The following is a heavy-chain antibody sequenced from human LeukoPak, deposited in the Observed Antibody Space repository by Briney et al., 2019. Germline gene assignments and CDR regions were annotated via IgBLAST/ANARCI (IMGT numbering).Heavy chain of an antibody. CDR3: ARGSMGGSGSYYRDYYYGMDV. CDR2: ILNGGST. Sequence: PSGTLSLTCSVSGGSISSYYWTWIRQPAGKGLEWIGRILNGGSTNYNPSLKSRVTMSVDTSKNQFSLKLNSVTAADTAVYYCARGSMGGSGSYYRDYYYGMDVWGQGTTVTVSS. J-gene: IGHJ6*02. V-gene: IGHV4-4*07. CDR1: GGSISSYY. D-gene: IGHD3-10*01.